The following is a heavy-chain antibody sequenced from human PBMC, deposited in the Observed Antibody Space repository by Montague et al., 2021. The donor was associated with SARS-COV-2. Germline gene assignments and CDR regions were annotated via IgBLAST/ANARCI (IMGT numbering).Heavy chain of an antibody. CDR2: ISSSSSYI. J-gene: IGHJ6*02. CDR3: EGDQQLVLGYYYGMDV. D-gene: IGHD6-13*01. CDR1: GFTFSSYS. V-gene: IGHV3-21*01. Sequence: SLRLSCAASGFTFSSYSMNWVRQAPGKGLEWVSSISSSSSYIYYADSVKARFTISRDNAKNSLYLQMKSLRAEETDVCYCEGDQQLVLGYYYGMDVWGQGTAVTVSS.